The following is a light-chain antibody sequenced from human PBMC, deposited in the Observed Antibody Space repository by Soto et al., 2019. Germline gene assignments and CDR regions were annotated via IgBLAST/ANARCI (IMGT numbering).Light chain of an antibody. Sequence: QSVLTQPASVSGPPGQSITISCTGTSSEVGGYNYVSWYQQHPGKAPKFMIYDVSNRPSGVSNRFSGSKSGNTASLTISGLQAEDEADYYCCSYTTSNTRQIVFGTGTKVTVL. V-gene: IGLV2-14*01. CDR2: DVS. CDR3: CSYTTSNTRQIV. J-gene: IGLJ1*01. CDR1: SSEVGGYNY.